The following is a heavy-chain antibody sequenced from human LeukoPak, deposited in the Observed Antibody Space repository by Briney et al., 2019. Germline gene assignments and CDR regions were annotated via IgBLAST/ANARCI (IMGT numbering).Heavy chain of an antibody. V-gene: IGHV1-8*01. CDR1: GYTFTSYD. CDR3: ARARRLSYYDYIWGSYRRDDAFDI. D-gene: IGHD3-16*02. J-gene: IGHJ3*02. CDR2: MNPNSGNT. Sequence: GASVKVSCKASGYTFTSYDINWVRQATGQGLVWMGWMNPNSGNTGYAQKFQGRVTMTRNTSISTAYMELSSLRSEDTAVYYCARARRLSYYDYIWGSYRRDDAFDIWGQGTMVTVSS.